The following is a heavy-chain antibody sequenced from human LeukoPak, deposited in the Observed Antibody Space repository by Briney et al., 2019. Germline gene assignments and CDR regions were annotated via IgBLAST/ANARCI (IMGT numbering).Heavy chain of an antibody. CDR2: VSGSGSTV. Sequence: PGGSLGLSCAASGFTFGDHIMNWVRQLPGKRLEWVAYVSGSGSTVYYADSVKGRFTVSRDNGKSSLYLQMNSLRVEDTALYYCVRQFASWGQGTLVTVSS. V-gene: IGHV3-48*01. CDR3: VRQFAS. CDR1: GFTFGDHI. J-gene: IGHJ4*02.